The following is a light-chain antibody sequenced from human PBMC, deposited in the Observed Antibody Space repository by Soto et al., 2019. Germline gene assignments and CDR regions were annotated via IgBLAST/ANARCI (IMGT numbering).Light chain of an antibody. V-gene: IGKV3-15*01. CDR3: QQYYNWGT. J-gene: IGKJ5*01. CDR2: GAS. CDR1: QSVSSN. Sequence: NMFVSGDHVAPVSFRASQSVSSNLVWYQQKAGQAPRLLIYGASTRATGIPARFSGSGSGTEFSLPIRSLQPADFAVYYCQQYYNWGTFGRGTRLEIK.